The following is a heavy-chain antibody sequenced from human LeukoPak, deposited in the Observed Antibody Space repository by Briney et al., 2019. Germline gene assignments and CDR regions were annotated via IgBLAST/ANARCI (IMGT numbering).Heavy chain of an antibody. CDR1: GGSLNSDNW. Sequence: SETLSLTCAVSGGSLNSDNWWSWVRQPPGKGLEWIAEFHHRGTTNYNPSLKSRVTISVDKSKNQFSLNLRSLTAADTAAYYCARNGYYSIEFWGQGTLVTVSS. CDR3: ARNGYYSIEF. D-gene: IGHD4-17*01. J-gene: IGHJ4*02. V-gene: IGHV4-4*02. CDR2: FHHRGTT.